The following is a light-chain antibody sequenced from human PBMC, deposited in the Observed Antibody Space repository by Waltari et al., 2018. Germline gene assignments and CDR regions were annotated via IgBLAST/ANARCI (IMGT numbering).Light chain of an antibody. V-gene: IGKV1-5*01. J-gene: IGKJ1*01. CDR1: QSISSW. Sequence: DIQMTQSPSTLSASVGDRVTLPCRASQSISSWVAWYQQKPGKAPKLLIYDASSLESGVPSRFSGSGSGTEFTLTISSLQPDDSATYWCQTYNNYGTFGQGTKVEI. CDR2: DAS. CDR3: QTYNNYGT.